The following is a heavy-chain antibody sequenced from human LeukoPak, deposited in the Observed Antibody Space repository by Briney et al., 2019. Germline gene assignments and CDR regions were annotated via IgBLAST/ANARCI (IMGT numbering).Heavy chain of an antibody. CDR1: GFTFSSYN. V-gene: IGHV3-21*01. CDR3: AREPSGYYGSPGYMDV. J-gene: IGHJ6*03. Sequence: GGSLRLSCAASGFTFSSYNMNWVRQAPGKGLEWVSSISSSSSYIYYADSVKGRFTISRDNAKNSLYLQMNSLRVEDTAVYYCAREPSGYYGSPGYMDVWGKGTTVTISS. CDR2: ISSSSSYI. D-gene: IGHD3-10*01.